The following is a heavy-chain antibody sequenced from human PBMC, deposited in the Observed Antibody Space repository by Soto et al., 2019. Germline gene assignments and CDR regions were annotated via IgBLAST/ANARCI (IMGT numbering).Heavy chain of an antibody. CDR2: IVVGSGNT. J-gene: IGHJ5*02. CDR1: GFTFTSSA. V-gene: IGHV1-58*01. CDR3: AADMYYGSGSYYSTLQPNWFDP. Sequence: SVKVSCKASGFTFTSSAVQWVRKASGQRLEWIGWIVVGSGNTKYSQKFQERVTITRDMATSTAYMELSSLRSEDTAVYYCAADMYYGSGSYYSTLQPNWFDPWGQGTLVTVPS. D-gene: IGHD3-10*01.